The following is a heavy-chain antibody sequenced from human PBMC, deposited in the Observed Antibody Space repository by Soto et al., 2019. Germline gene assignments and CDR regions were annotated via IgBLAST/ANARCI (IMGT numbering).Heavy chain of an antibody. CDR1: GYTFTTYG. J-gene: IGHJ4*02. Sequence: ASVKVSCKASGYTFTTYGMSWVRQAPGQGLDWMGRISTYNGNTKYAERLQGRVTMTTDTTTSTAYMELRSLRSDDTAVYYCARGPTDYYDNSGNYFLDYWGQGTLVTVSS. V-gene: IGHV1-18*01. CDR3: ARGPTDYYDNSGNYFLDY. D-gene: IGHD3-22*01. CDR2: ISTYNGNT.